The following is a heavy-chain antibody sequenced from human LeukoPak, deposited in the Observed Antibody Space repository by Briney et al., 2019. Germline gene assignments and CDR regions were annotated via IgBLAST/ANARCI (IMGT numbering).Heavy chain of an antibody. CDR2: ISSSSSYI. CDR3: ARAQMTKIAAAGIYYFDY. V-gene: IGHV3-21*01. D-gene: IGHD6-13*01. CDR1: GFTFSSYS. J-gene: IGHJ4*02. Sequence: GGSLRLSCAASGFTFSSYSMNWVRQAPGKGLEWVSSISSSSSYIYYADSVKGRFTISRDNAKNSLYLQMNSLRAEDTAVYYCARAQMTKIAAAGIYYFDYWGQGTLVTVSS.